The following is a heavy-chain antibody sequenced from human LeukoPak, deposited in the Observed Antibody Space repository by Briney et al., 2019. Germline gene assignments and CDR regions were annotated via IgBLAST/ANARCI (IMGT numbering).Heavy chain of an antibody. CDR1: GGSFSGYY. CDR3: ARRSMVRGVIKN. Sequence: PSETLSLTCAVYGGSFSGYYWSWIRQPPGKGREWIGEINHSGSTNYNPSLKSRVTISVDTSKTQFSLKLSSVTAADTAVYYCARRSMVRGVIKNWGQGTLVTVSS. D-gene: IGHD3-10*01. J-gene: IGHJ4*02. V-gene: IGHV4-34*01. CDR2: INHSGST.